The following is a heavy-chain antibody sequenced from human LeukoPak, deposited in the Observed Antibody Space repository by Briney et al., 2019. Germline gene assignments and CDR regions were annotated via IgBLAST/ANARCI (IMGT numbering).Heavy chain of an antibody. Sequence: GGSLRLSCAASGFTFSSYGMHWVRQAPGKGLGWMAVMWYDGSNKYYADSVKGRFTISRDNSRNTLYLQMNSLRAEDTAVYYCARDRGPGYSYGVLDYRGQGTLVTVSS. CDR3: ARDRGPGYSYGVLDY. CDR2: MWYDGSNK. V-gene: IGHV3-33*01. J-gene: IGHJ4*02. CDR1: GFTFSSYG. D-gene: IGHD5-18*01.